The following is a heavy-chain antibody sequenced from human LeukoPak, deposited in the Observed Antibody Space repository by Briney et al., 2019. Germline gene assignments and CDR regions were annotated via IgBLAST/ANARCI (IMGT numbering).Heavy chain of an antibody. J-gene: IGHJ6*02. CDR2: ISGSGGST. V-gene: IGHV3-23*01. CDR1: GFTFSSYA. CDR3: AKGYVDTAMGPVYYDYYYGMDV. Sequence: GGSLRLSCAASGFTFSSYAMSWVRQAPGKGLEWVSAISGSGGSTYYADSVKGRFTISRDNSKNTLYLQMNSLRAEDTAVYYCAKGYVDTAMGPVYYDYYYGMDVWGQGTPVTVSS. D-gene: IGHD5-18*01.